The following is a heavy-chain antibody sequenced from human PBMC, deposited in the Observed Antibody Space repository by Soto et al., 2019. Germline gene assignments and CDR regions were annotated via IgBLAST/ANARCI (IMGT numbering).Heavy chain of an antibody. J-gene: IGHJ4*02. CDR3: AKARSFTVFAY. V-gene: IGHV3-23*01. Sequence: GGSQRLSCAASGFTYSRYGRGWVQQAQGKRLAWCSAISEKGGKTYYADCVKGGFTISRDQDKDGVYLRIDSLLSEYTALDCSAKARSFTVFAYGGQGSLVTVSS. CDR2: ISEKGGKT. D-gene: IGHD1-26*01. CDR1: GFTYSRYG.